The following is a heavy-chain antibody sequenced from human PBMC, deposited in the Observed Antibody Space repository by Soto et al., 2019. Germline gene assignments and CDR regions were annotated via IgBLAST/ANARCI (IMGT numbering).Heavy chain of an antibody. CDR2: IYYSGST. V-gene: IGHV4-31*03. CDR3: ARGTLWIQLWPRAFDI. CDR1: GVSIRSGGYY. D-gene: IGHD5-18*01. Sequence: SETLSLTCTVSGVSIRSGGYYWSWIRQHPGKGLEWIGYIYYSGSTYYNPSLKSRVTISVDTSKNQFSLKLSSVTAADTAVYYCARGTLWIQLWPRAFDIWGQGTMVTVSS. J-gene: IGHJ3*02.